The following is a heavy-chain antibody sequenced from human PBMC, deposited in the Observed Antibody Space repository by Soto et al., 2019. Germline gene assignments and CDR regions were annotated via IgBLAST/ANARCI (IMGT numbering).Heavy chain of an antibody. V-gene: IGHV1-69*13. CDR1: GGTFSSYA. D-gene: IGHD3-9*01. CDR2: IIPIFGTA. Sequence: SVKVSCKASGGTFSSYAISWVRQAPGQGLEWMGGIIPIFGTANYAQKFQGRVTITADESTSTAYMELSSLRSEDTAVYYCARWPIYDILTGYYDYWGQGTLVTVSS. J-gene: IGHJ4*02. CDR3: ARWPIYDILTGYYDY.